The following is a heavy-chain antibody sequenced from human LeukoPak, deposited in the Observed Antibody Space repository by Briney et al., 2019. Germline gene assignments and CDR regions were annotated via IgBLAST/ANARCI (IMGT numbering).Heavy chain of an antibody. CDR1: GFTFSSCA. D-gene: IGHD3-3*01. CDR3: AKDRTITIFGVACFVY. J-gene: IGHJ4*02. CDR2: ISGSGGST. Sequence: PGGSLRLSCAASGFTFSSCAMSWARQAPGKGLEWVSAISGSGGSTYYADSVKGRFTTSRDNSKNTLYLQMNSLRAEDTAVYYCAKDRTITIFGVACFVYWGQGTLVTVSS. V-gene: IGHV3-23*01.